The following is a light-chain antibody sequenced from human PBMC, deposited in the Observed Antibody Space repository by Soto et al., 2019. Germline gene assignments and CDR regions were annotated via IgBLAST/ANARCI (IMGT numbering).Light chain of an antibody. Sequence: EIVLTQSPATRSLSPGERATFSCRASQSVSSYFAWYQQKPGQAPRLLIYDASNRATGIPARFSGSGSGTDFSLTISGLEPEDFAVYYCQQRSNWPRTFGPGPKVEIK. CDR3: QQRSNWPRT. V-gene: IGKV3-11*01. CDR1: QSVSSY. J-gene: IGKJ1*01. CDR2: DAS.